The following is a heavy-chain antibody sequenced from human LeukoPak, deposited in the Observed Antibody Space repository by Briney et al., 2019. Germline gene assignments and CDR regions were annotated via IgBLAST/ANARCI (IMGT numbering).Heavy chain of an antibody. D-gene: IGHD2-2*01. CDR3: ARDLLAVAVVVPPFMDV. J-gene: IGHJ6*03. CDR2: ISSSSSYI. V-gene: IGHV3-21*01. CDR1: GFTFSSYS. Sequence: GGSLRLSCAASGFTFSSYSMNWVRQAPGKGLEWASSISSSSSYIYYADSVKGRFTISRDNAKNSLYLQMNSLRAEDTAVYYCARDLLAVAVVVPPFMDVWGKGTTVTVSS.